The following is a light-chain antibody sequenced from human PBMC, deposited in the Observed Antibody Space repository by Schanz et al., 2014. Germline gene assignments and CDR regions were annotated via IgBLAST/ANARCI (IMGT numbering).Light chain of an antibody. CDR1: QSISSY. V-gene: IGKV1-16*01. Sequence: DIQMTQSPSSLSASVGDTVTITCRASQSISSYVNWYQHKPGKAPKVLIYAASSLQSGVPSRFSGSRSGTDFTLTISSLQPDDFATYYCQQYNSYPITFGQGTRLEIK. CDR3: QQYNSYPIT. J-gene: IGKJ5*01. CDR2: AAS.